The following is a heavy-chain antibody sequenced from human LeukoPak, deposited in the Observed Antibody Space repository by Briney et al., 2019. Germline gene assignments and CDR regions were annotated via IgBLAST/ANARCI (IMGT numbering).Heavy chain of an antibody. Sequence: RPGGSLRLSCAASGFTFDDYGMSWVRHAPGKGLEWVSGINWNGGSTGYADSVKGRFTISRDNAKNSLYLQMNSLRAEDTALYYCARESGSVTSEVDFDYWGQGTLVTVSS. J-gene: IGHJ4*02. D-gene: IGHD4-17*01. CDR3: ARESGSVTSEVDFDY. CDR2: INWNGGST. CDR1: GFTFDDYG. V-gene: IGHV3-20*04.